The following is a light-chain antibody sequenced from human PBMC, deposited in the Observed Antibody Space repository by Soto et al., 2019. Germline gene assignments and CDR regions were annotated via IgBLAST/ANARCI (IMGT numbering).Light chain of an antibody. CDR1: QSVSSY. J-gene: IGKJ1*01. Sequence: EIVLTQSPATLSLSPGERATLSCRASQSVSSYLAWYQQKPGQAPRLLIYDASNRATGIPARFSGSGSGTDFTLTISSLEPEDFATYYCQQGYSISWTFGQGTKVEIK. CDR3: QQGYSISWT. V-gene: IGKV3-11*01. CDR2: DAS.